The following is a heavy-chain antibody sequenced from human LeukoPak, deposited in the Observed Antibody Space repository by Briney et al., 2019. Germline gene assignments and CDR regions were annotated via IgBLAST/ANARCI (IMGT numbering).Heavy chain of an antibody. Sequence: SETLSLTCTVSGGSISSNTYYWGWIRQPPGKGLEWIGSIYYSGSTYYNPSLKSRVTISVDTSKNQFSLKLSSVTAADTAVYYCAGQKDIVVVVAVDYWGQGTLVTVSS. CDR3: AGQKDIVVVVAVDY. J-gene: IGHJ4*02. CDR1: GGSISSNTYY. CDR2: IYYSGST. D-gene: IGHD2-15*01. V-gene: IGHV4-39*01.